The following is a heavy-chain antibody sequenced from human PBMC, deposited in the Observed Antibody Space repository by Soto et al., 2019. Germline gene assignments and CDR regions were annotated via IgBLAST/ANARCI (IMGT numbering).Heavy chain of an antibody. V-gene: IGHV2-26*01. CDR2: IFSNDEK. J-gene: IGHJ5*02. CDR1: GFSLSNARMG. Sequence: SGPTLVNPTETLTLTCTVSGFSLSNARMGVSWIRQPPGKALEWLAHIFSNDEKSYSTSLKSRLTISKDTSKSQVVLTVTNMDPVDTATYYCARIYCSGGSCYSGYNWFDPWGQGTLVTVS. CDR3: ARIYCSGGSCYSGYNWFDP. D-gene: IGHD2-15*01.